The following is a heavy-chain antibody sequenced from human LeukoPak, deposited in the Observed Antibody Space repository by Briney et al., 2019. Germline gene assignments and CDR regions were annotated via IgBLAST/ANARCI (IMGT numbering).Heavy chain of an antibody. CDR1: GFSLTTSGVG. CDR2: IFWDDDK. CDR3: AHSRYSSSWYGNYFEY. Sequence: SGPTLVNPTQTLTLTCTFSGFSLTTSGVGVGWIRQPPGKALEWLTLIFWDDDKRYSPSLRSRLTITKDTSKNQVVLTMTEMDPVDTATYYCAHSRYSSSWYGNYFEYWGQGTLVTVSS. D-gene: IGHD6-13*01. V-gene: IGHV2-5*02. J-gene: IGHJ4*02.